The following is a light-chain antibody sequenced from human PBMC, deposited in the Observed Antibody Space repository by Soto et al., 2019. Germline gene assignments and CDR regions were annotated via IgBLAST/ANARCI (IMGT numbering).Light chain of an antibody. Sequence: QSALTQPASVSGSPGQSITISCTGTSSDIGDYNYVSWYQQHPGKAPKLMIYDVTNRASGVSYRFSGSKSGNTASLTISGLQAEDEADYYCSSYTSSSTVVFGGGTQLTVL. V-gene: IGLV2-14*01. J-gene: IGLJ2*01. CDR2: DVT. CDR3: SSYTSSSTVV. CDR1: SSDIGDYNY.